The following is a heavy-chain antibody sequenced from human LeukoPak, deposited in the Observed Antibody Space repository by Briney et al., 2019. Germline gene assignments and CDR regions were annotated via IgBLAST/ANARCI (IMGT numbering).Heavy chain of an antibody. Sequence: GGSLRLSCAASGFTFSDYWMSWVRQTPEKGLERVANIKQDGYEKYYVDSVKGRFTISRDNAKNSLYLQMNSLRADDTAVYYCARDKIVGPTTLDYWGQGTLVTVSS. CDR2: IKQDGYEK. CDR1: GFTFSDYW. D-gene: IGHD1-26*01. J-gene: IGHJ4*02. V-gene: IGHV3-7*01. CDR3: ARDKIVGPTTLDY.